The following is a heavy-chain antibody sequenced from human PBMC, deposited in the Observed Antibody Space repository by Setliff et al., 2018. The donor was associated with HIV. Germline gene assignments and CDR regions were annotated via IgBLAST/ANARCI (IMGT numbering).Heavy chain of an antibody. D-gene: IGHD3-10*01. CDR1: GGSISSYY. CDR2: IYSSGST. J-gene: IGHJ4*02. V-gene: IGHV4-59*01. Sequence: SETLSLTCTVSGGSISSYYWSWIRQPPGKGLEWIGYIYSSGSTNYNPSLKSRVTISVDTSKNQFSLKLSSVTAADTAVYYCARGAELLWFGELHNIPYFDYWGQGTLVTVSS. CDR3: ARGAELLWFGELHNIPYFDY.